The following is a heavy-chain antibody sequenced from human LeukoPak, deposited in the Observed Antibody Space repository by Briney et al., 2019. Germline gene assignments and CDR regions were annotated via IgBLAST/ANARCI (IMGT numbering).Heavy chain of an antibody. CDR1: GGSISSGSYY. D-gene: IGHD1-1*01. Sequence: PSETLSLTCTVSGGSISSGSYYWSWIRQPAGKGLEWIGRIYTSGSTNYNPSLKSRVTISVDTSKNQFSLKLSSVTAADTAVYYCARLTERYYMDVWGKGTTVTVSS. CDR3: ARLTERYYMDV. V-gene: IGHV4-61*02. CDR2: IYTSGST. J-gene: IGHJ6*03.